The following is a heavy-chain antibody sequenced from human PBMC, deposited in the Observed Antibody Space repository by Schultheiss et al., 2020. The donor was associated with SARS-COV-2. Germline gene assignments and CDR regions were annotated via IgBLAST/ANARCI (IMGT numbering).Heavy chain of an antibody. CDR2: IYYSGST. CDR1: GGSISSSSYY. D-gene: IGHD4-11*01. CDR3: ARLTGYSNYARRGYYYYYYGMDV. Sequence: SETLSLTCTVSGGSISSSSYYWSWIRQPPGKGLEWIGYIYYSGSTNYNPSLKSRVTISVDTSKNQFSLKLSSVTAADTAVYYCARLTGYSNYARRGYYYYYYGMDVWGQGTTVTVSS. V-gene: IGHV4-61*05. J-gene: IGHJ6*02.